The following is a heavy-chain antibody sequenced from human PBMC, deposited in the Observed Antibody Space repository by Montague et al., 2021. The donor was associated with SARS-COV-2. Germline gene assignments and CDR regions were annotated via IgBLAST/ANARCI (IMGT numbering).Heavy chain of an antibody. CDR3: ARGARQGYGFRLGSFDY. V-gene: IGHV4-34*01. CDR1: GGSFSGYH. CDR2: INHSGST. D-gene: IGHD3-10*01. Sequence: SETLSLTCAVYGGSFSGYHWNWIRKPPGKGLEWIGEINHSGSTNYNPSLKSRVTMSVDTSKNQFSLKLSSVTAADTAVYYCARGARQGYGFRLGSFDYWGQGTLVTVSS. J-gene: IGHJ4*02.